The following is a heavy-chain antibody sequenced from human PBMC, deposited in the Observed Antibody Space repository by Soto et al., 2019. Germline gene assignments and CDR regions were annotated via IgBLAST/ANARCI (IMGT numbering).Heavy chain of an antibody. CDR2: ISSSSSYI. Sequence: EVQLVESGGGLVKPGGSLRLSCAASGFTFSSYSMNWVRQAPGKGLEWVSSISSSSSYIYYADSVKGRFTISRDNAKNSLYLQMNSLRAEYTAVYYCARDLGSGWDYWGQGTLVTVSS. CDR3: ARDLGSGWDY. CDR1: GFTFSSYS. D-gene: IGHD6-19*01. V-gene: IGHV3-21*01. J-gene: IGHJ4*02.